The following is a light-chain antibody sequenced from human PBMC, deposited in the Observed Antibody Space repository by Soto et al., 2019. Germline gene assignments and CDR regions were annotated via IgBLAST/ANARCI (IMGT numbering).Light chain of an antibody. J-gene: IGLJ2*01. Sequence: QSVLTQPPSASGSPGQSVAISCTGTSSDVGAYNSVSWYQQHPGKAPKLMIYEVNKRPSGVPDRFSGSKSGNTASLTVSGLQAEDEADYYCNSYAGSNKKVFGGGTKVTVL. CDR2: EVN. CDR1: SSDVGAYNS. CDR3: NSYAGSNKKV. V-gene: IGLV2-8*01.